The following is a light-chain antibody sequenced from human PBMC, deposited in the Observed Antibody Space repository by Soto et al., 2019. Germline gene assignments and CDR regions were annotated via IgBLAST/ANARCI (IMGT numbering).Light chain of an antibody. J-gene: IGLJ3*02. V-gene: IGLV1-44*01. CDR1: SSNIGINA. CDR3: GAWDDSLSGLV. CDR2: SDD. Sequence: QSALTQPPSASATPGQRVIISCSGSSSNIGINAVKWYQQFPGTAPKLLIHSDDQRPSGVPDRFSGSKSGTSASLTISGLQSEDEAHYYCGAWDDSLSGLVFGGGTKVTVL.